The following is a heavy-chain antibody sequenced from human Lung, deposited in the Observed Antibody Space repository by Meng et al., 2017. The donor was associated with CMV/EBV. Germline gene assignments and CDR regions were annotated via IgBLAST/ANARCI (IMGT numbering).Heavy chain of an antibody. CDR2: MNPNTGNT. CDR1: GYTFTNYT. J-gene: IGHJ4*02. Sequence: QVLLVQSGAEVKKPGASVKVYCKTSGYTFTNYTINWVRQATGQGLEWMGWMNPNTGNTGYGQKFQGRITMTRNTAISTSYMELSSLTYEDTAVYFCARGLRRPSSAIDFDYWGQGTLVTVSS. CDR3: ARGLRRPSSAIDFDY. D-gene: IGHD2-2*01. V-gene: IGHV1-8*01.